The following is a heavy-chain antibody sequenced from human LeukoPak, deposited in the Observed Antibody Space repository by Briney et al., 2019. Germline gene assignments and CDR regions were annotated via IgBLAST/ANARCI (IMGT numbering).Heavy chain of an antibody. CDR1: GGSFSGYY. Sequence: SETLSLTCAVYGGSFSGYYWSWIRQPPGKGLEWIGNIYYSGSTYYNPSLKSRVTISVDTSKNQFSLKLSSVTAADTAVYYCARDQGYSSGLDYWGQGTLVTVSS. J-gene: IGHJ4*02. V-gene: IGHV4-34*01. CDR3: ARDQGYSSGLDY. CDR2: IYYSGST. D-gene: IGHD6-19*01.